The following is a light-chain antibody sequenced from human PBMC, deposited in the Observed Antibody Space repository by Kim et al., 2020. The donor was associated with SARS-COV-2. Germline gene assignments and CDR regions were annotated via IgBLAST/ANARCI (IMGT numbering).Light chain of an antibody. Sequence: ASVGDGVTITCRASQGINRDLAWYQQRPGKVPKLLIYGASTLQSWVPSRFSGGGSGTDFTLTISGLQPEDVATYYCQKYNSAPWTFGQGTKVDIK. CDR1: QGINRD. V-gene: IGKV1-27*01. CDR3: QKYNSAPWT. J-gene: IGKJ1*01. CDR2: GAS.